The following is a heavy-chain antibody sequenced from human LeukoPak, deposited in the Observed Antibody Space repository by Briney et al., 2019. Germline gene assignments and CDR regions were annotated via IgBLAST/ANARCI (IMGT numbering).Heavy chain of an antibody. J-gene: IGHJ4*02. CDR3: ASPYYYDSSAYYYGPDY. D-gene: IGHD3-22*01. Sequence: PGRSLRLSCAASGFTFSSYAMHWVRQAPGKGLEWVAVISYDGINKYFADSVEGRFTISRDNSKNTLYLQINSLGAEDTAVYYCASPYYYDSSAYYYGPDYWGQGTLVTVSS. CDR2: ISYDGINK. V-gene: IGHV3-30-3*01. CDR1: GFTFSSYA.